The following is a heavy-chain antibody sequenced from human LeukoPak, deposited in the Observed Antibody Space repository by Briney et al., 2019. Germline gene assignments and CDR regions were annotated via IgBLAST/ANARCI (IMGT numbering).Heavy chain of an antibody. J-gene: IGHJ4*02. CDR1: GFTFSSYW. CDR2: ISSSSSYI. V-gene: IGHV3-21*01. CDR3: ARDLYYDSRAYYFDY. Sequence: GGSLRLSCAASGFTFSSYWMHWVRQAPGKGLEWVSSISSSSSYIYYADSLKGRFTISRDNAKNSLYLQMNSLRAEDTAVYYCARDLYYDSRAYYFDYWGQGILVTVSS. D-gene: IGHD3-22*01.